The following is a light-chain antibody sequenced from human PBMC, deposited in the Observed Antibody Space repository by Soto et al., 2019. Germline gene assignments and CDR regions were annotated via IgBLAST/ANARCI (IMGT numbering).Light chain of an antibody. CDR2: AAS. CDR3: QQRSRWPRGT. CDR1: QNVGNN. Sequence: VLTQSPATLSLSPGESATLSCRASQNVGNNLAWYQQKSGQAPRLLIYAASDRATGVPARFSGRMSGTEFTLTISSREPEDVATYFCQQRSRWPRGTFGRGTKLE. V-gene: IGKV3-11*01. J-gene: IGKJ2*02.